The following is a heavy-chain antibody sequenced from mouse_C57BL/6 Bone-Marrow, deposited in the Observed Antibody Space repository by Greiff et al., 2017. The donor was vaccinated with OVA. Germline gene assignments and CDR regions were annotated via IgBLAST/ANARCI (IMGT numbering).Heavy chain of an antibody. CDR1: GYTFTSYG. J-gene: IGHJ4*01. CDR2: IYPRSGNT. CDR3: ARVGGYYGYYYAMDY. Sequence: VQLQQSGAELARPGASVKLSCKASGYTFTSYGISWVKQRTGQGLELIGEIYPRSGNTYYNEKFKGKATLTADKSSSTAYMELRSLTSEDSAVYFCARVGGYYGYYYAMDYWGQGTSVTVSS. D-gene: IGHD1-2*01. V-gene: IGHV1-81*01.